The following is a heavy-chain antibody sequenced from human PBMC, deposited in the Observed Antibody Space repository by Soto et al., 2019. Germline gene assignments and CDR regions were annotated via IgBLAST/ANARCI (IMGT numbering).Heavy chain of an antibody. CDR1: GGSISSGGYY. D-gene: IGHD1-26*01. CDR3: ARGSGNYRSLEMDV. CDR2: IYYSGST. Sequence: SETLSLTCTVSGGSISSGGYYWSWICQHPGKGLEWIGYIYYSGSTYYNPSLKSRVTISVDTSKNPFSLKLSSVTAADTAVYYCARGSGNYRSLEMDVWGKGTTVTVSS. V-gene: IGHV4-31*03. J-gene: IGHJ6*04.